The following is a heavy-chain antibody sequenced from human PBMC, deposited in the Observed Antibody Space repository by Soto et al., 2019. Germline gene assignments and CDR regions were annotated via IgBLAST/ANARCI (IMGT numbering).Heavy chain of an antibody. J-gene: IGHJ4*02. V-gene: IGHV3-23*01. CDR2: ISGSGGST. Sequence: XESLRLSCAASGFTFSSYAMSWVRQAPGKGLEWVSAISGSGGSTYYADSVKGRFTISRDNSKNTLYLQMNSLRAEDTAVYYCAKDRQDIVVVPAADWGQGTLVTVPS. D-gene: IGHD2-2*01. CDR1: GFTFSSYA. CDR3: AKDRQDIVVVPAAD.